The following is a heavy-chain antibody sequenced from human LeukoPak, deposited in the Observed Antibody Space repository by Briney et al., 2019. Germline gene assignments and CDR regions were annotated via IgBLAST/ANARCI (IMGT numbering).Heavy chain of an antibody. CDR2: INPSGGST. V-gene: IGHV1-46*01. Sequence: ASVKDSCKASGYTFTSYYMHWVRQAPGQGLEWMGIINPSGGSTSYAQKFQGRVTMTRDTSTSTVYMELSSLRSEDTAVYYCARGLAARLFGRVFGFDYWGQGTLVTVSS. CDR3: ARGLAARLFGRVFGFDY. CDR1: GYTFTSYY. D-gene: IGHD6-6*01. J-gene: IGHJ4*02.